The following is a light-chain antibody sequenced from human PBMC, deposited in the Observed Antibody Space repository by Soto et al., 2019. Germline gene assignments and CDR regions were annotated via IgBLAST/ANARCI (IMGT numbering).Light chain of an antibody. V-gene: IGKV3-20*01. CDR3: QQYGSSPIT. J-gene: IGKJ5*01. Sequence: EIVLTQSPGTLSLSPGERATLSCRASQSVSSNFLAWYQEKPGQAPRPLIYGASNRATGIPDRFSGSGSGTDFTLTISRLEPDDFAVYYCQQYGSSPITFGQGTRLEIK. CDR1: QSVSSNF. CDR2: GAS.